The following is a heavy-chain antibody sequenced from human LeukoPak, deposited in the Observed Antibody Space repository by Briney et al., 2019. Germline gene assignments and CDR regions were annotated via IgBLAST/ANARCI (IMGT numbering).Heavy chain of an antibody. V-gene: IGHV4-59*08. J-gene: IGHJ4*02. CDR1: GGSISSYY. CDR3: ARLGSSGWYGSDFYFDY. D-gene: IGHD6-19*01. CDR2: IYYSGST. Sequence: SETLSLTCTVSGGSISSYYWSWIRQPPGKGLEWIGDIYYSGSTNYNPSLKSRVTISVDTSKNQFSLKLSSVTAADTAVYYCARLGSSGWYGSDFYFDYWGQGTLVTASS.